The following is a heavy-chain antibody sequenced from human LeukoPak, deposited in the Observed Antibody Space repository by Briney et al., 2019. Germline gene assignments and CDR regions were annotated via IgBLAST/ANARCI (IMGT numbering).Heavy chain of an antibody. CDR1: GFTFSNAW. D-gene: IGHD2-15*01. CDR3: TTWVDPYGMDV. J-gene: IGHJ6*02. Sequence: GGSLRLSCAASGFTFSNAWMSWVRQAPGKGLEWVGRIKSKTDGGTTDYAAPVKGRFTISRDDSKNTLYLQMNSLKTEDTAVYCCTTWVDPYGMDVWGEGTTVSVSS. CDR2: IKSKTDGGTT. V-gene: IGHV3-15*01.